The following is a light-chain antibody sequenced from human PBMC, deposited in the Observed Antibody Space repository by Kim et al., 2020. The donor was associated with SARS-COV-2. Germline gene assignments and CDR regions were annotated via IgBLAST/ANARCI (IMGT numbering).Light chain of an antibody. J-gene: IGKJ4*01. V-gene: IGKV3-15*01. Sequence: VSPGERATLSYRASQSVNSNLAWYQQKPGQSPRLLIYGASTRATGIPARIGGSGSGTEFTLTISSLQSEDFAVYYCQQYNNWPLTFGGGTKVDIK. CDR3: QQYNNWPLT. CDR2: GAS. CDR1: QSVNSN.